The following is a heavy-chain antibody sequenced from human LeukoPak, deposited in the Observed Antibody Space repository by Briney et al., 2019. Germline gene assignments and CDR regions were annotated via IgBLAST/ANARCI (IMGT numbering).Heavy chain of an antibody. CDR3: ARDDIAAAGYDY. CDR2: ISSSSSYI. V-gene: IGHV3-21*01. CDR1: GFTFSSYS. J-gene: IGHJ4*02. Sequence: GGSLRLSCAASGFTFSSYSMNWVRQAPGKGLEWVSSISSSSSYIYYADSVKGRFTISRDNAKNSLYLQMNSLRAEDMAVYYCARDDIAAAGYDYWGQGTLVTVSS. D-gene: IGHD6-13*01.